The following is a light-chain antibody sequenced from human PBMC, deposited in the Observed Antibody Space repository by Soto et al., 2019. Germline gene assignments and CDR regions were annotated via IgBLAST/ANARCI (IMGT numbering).Light chain of an antibody. Sequence: EIVFTQSPGTLYLSPGDRATLSCRASQSVSSSYLAWYQQKPGQAPGLIIYGASSRETGIPDRFSGSGAGTEFTLTISRLEPEDFEVYYCHQYYRWTLTFGGGTKVDNK. CDR2: GAS. J-gene: IGKJ4*01. CDR1: QSVSSSY. CDR3: HQYYRWTLT. V-gene: IGKV3-20*01.